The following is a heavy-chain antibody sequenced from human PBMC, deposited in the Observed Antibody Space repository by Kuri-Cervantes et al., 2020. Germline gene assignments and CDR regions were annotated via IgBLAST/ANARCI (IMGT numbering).Heavy chain of an antibody. CDR3: ARTPIVYGSGTPFDP. CDR1: GGSI. V-gene: IGHV4-59*01. Sequence: SETLSLTCTVSGGSIWSWIRQPAGKGLEWIGYIYYSGITDYNPSLQSRVTISIDTSKNQFFLKVKSVTAADTAVYYCARTPIVYGSGTPFDPWGQGTLVTVSS. J-gene: IGHJ5*02. D-gene: IGHD3-10*01. CDR2: IYYSGIT.